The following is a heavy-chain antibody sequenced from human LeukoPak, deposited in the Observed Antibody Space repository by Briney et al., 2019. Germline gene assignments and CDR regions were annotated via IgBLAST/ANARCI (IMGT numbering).Heavy chain of an antibody. J-gene: IGHJ3*02. CDR1: GFTFSTYW. D-gene: IGHD4-4*01. V-gene: IGHV3-7*01. Sequence: PGGSLRLSCAASGFTFSTYWMSWVRQAPGKGLEWVANIKQDGSVKQYLDSVKGRLTISRDNTKNSLYLQMNSLRAEDTAVYYCSLGNTFDIWGRGTMVTVSS. CDR2: IKQDGSVK. CDR3: SLGNTFDI.